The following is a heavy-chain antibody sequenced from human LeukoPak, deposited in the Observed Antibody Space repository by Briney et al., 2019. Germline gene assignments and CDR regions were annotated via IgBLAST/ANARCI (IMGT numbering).Heavy chain of an antibody. CDR1: GYIFTSYA. V-gene: IGHV7-4-1*02. Sequence: ASVKVSCKASGYIFTSYAMNWVRQAPGQGLEWMGWINTNTGNPTYAQGFTGRFVFSLDTSLNTAYLQISSLKVDDTAVYYCASEGGSSGYSYGYNWFAPWGQGTLVTVSS. J-gene: IGHJ5*02. D-gene: IGHD5-18*01. CDR3: ASEGGSSGYSYGYNWFAP. CDR2: INTNTGNP.